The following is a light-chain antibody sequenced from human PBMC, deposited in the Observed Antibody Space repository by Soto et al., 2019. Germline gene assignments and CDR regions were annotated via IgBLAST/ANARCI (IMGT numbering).Light chain of an antibody. J-gene: IGLJ1*01. Sequence: QSVLTQPPSVSGAPGQGVTISCTGSGSNIGAGYDVHWYQALPGTAPKLLIHDNINRPSGVPDRFSGSKSGTSASLAITGLQAEDEADYYCQSSDSSLSAPYVFGTGTKLTVL. CDR1: GSNIGAGYD. CDR3: QSSDSSLSAPYV. CDR2: DNI. V-gene: IGLV1-40*01.